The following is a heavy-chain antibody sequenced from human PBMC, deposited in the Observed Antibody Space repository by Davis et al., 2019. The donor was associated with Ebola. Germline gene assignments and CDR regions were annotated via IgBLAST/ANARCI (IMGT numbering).Heavy chain of an antibody. CDR1: GGTFSSYT. J-gene: IGHJ6*04. D-gene: IGHD2-8*01. CDR3: ARGDCTNGVWCGYYYGMDV. CDR2: IIPILGIA. Sequence: SVKVSCKASGGTFSSYTISWVRQAPGQGLEWMGRIIPILGIANYAQKFQGRVTITADKSTSTAYMELSSLRSEDTAVYYCARGDCTNGVWCGYYYGMDVWGKGTTVTVSS. V-gene: IGHV1-69*02.